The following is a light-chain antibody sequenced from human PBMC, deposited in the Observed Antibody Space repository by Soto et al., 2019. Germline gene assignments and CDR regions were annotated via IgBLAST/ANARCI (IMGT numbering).Light chain of an antibody. CDR3: QHYGSSWT. Sequence: EIVMTQSPATLSVSPGERATLSCRASQSVRNNLAWYQQKPGQAPSLLIYGASTGATGIPAKFSGSGSGTDFILTISRLQREDFAVYYCQHYGSSWTFGQGTKVDIK. V-gene: IGKV3-15*01. CDR1: QSVRNN. CDR2: GAS. J-gene: IGKJ1*01.